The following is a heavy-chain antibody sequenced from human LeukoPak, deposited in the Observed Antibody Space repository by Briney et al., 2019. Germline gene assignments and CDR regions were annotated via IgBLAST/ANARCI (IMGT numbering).Heavy chain of an antibody. CDR1: GYTFTSYG. V-gene: IGHV1-8*02. J-gene: IGHJ5*02. Sequence: ASVKVSCKASGYTFTSYGISWVRQATGQGLEWMGWMNPNSGNTGYAQKFQGRVTMTRNTSISTAYMELSSLRSEDTAVYYCARGQLVLVALTTVGWFDPWGQGTLVTVSS. CDR2: MNPNSGNT. CDR3: ARGQLVLVALTTVGWFDP. D-gene: IGHD4-11*01.